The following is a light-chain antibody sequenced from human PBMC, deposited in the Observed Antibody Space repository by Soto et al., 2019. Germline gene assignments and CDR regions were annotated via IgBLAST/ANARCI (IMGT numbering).Light chain of an antibody. CDR1: SSDVGGYNH. J-gene: IGLJ1*01. V-gene: IGLV2-14*01. Sequence: QSALTQPASVSGSPGQSNTISCTGTSSDVGGYNHVSWYQHHPGKAPKLIIFEVSNRPSGVSNRFSGSKSGNTASLTISGLQAEDEGDYYCLSHTSSNTRVFGTGTKLTVL. CDR3: LSHTSSNTRV. CDR2: EVS.